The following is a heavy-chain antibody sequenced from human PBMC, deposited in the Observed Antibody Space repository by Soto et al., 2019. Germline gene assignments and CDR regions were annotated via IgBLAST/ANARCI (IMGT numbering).Heavy chain of an antibody. CDR3: ARGQGAAIRDYYLPGMDV. Sequence: EVQLVESGGGLVQPGGSLKLSCAASGFIFSGSAIHWVRQASGKGLEWVGRIRSRANNFATSSAASVKGRFTFFRDDSKNTAFPQMNTLKPGDTGVYYCARGQGAAIRDYYLPGMDVWGQGTTVTVSS. CDR2: IRSRANNFAT. CDR1: GFIFSGSA. D-gene: IGHD2-2*02. J-gene: IGHJ6*02. V-gene: IGHV3-73*02.